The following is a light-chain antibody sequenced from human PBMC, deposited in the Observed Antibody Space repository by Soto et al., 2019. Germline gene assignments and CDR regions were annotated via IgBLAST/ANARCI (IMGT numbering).Light chain of an antibody. J-gene: IGKJ1*01. CDR1: QGVYSH. Sequence: VVITQSPATLSVSPGERVTLSCRASQGVYSHLAWYQQQPGQAPRLLLYAASTRATAIPARFSGGGSGTEFTRTISTLQSEDSAVYSCQQYSEWPWTFGQGTKAEIK. CDR2: AAS. CDR3: QQYSEWPWT. V-gene: IGKV3-15*01.